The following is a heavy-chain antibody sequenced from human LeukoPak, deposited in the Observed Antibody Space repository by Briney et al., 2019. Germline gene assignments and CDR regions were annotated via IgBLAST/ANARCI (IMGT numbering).Heavy chain of an antibody. Sequence: SETLSLTCTVSGGSISSYYWSWIRQPPGKGLEWIGYIYYSGSTNYNPSLKSRVTISVDTSKNQFSLKLSSVTAADTAVYYCARTAADSGSYPFAFDIWGQGTMVTVSS. V-gene: IGHV4-59*01. J-gene: IGHJ3*02. CDR1: GGSISSYY. D-gene: IGHD1-26*01. CDR3: ARTAADSGSYPFAFDI. CDR2: IYYSGST.